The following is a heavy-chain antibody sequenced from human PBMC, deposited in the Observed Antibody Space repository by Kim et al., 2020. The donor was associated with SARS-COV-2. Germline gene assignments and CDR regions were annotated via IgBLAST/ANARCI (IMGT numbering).Heavy chain of an antibody. CDR1: GYTFTSYY. Sequence: ASVKVSCKASGYTFTSYYMHWVRQAPGQGLEWMGLINPSGGSTSYAQKFQGRVTMTRDTSTSTVYMELSSLRSEDTAVYYCAREGAVAGEGNWFDPWGQGTLVTVSS. CDR2: INPSGGST. J-gene: IGHJ5*02. D-gene: IGHD6-19*01. CDR3: AREGAVAGEGNWFDP. V-gene: IGHV1-46*01.